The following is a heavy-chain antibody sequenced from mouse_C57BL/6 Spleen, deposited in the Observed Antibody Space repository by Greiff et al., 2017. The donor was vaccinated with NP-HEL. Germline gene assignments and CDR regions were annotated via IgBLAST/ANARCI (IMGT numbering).Heavy chain of an antibody. J-gene: IGHJ1*03. CDR3: ARSAYYYGSSHWYFDV. Sequence: EVKLVESGGGLVQPGGSLKLSCAASGFTFSDYYMYWVRQTPEKRLEWVAYLSNGGGSTYYPDTVKGRFTISRDNAKNTLYLQMSRLQSEDTAMYYCARSAYYYGSSHWYFDVWGTGTTVTVSS. CDR1: GFTFSDYY. D-gene: IGHD1-1*01. V-gene: IGHV5-12*01. CDR2: LSNGGGST.